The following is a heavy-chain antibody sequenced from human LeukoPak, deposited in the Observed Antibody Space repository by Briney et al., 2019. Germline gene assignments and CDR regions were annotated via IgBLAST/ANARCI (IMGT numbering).Heavy chain of an antibody. D-gene: IGHD3-3*01. Sequence: PSETLSLTCTVSGGSISSYYWRWIRQPPGKGLEWIGYIYTSGSTNYNPSLKSRVTISVDTSKNQFSLKLSSVTAADTAVYYCARLSYDFWSGYYYFDYWGQGTLVTVSS. J-gene: IGHJ4*02. CDR3: ARLSYDFWSGYYYFDY. CDR1: GGSISSYY. CDR2: IYTSGST. V-gene: IGHV4-4*09.